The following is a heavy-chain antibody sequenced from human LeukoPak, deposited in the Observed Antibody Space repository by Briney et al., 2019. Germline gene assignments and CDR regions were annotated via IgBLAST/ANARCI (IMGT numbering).Heavy chain of an antibody. CDR1: GVTFRMYA. V-gene: IGHV3-23*01. Sequence: GGSLRLSCAASGVTFRMYAMSWVRQAPGKGLEWVSTISGAGDNTYYADSVKGRFTISRDNSKNTLYLQMNGLRAEDTAIYYCAKDRVPGAGTLLGYWGRGTLVTVSS. CDR2: ISGAGDNT. CDR3: AKDRVPGAGTLLGY. J-gene: IGHJ4*02. D-gene: IGHD6-13*01.